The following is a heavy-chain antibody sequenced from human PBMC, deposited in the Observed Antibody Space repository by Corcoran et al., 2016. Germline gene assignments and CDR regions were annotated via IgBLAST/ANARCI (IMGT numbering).Heavy chain of an antibody. D-gene: IGHD3-16*02. V-gene: IGHV4-34*01. CDR2: INHSGST. Sequence: QVQLQQWGAGLLKPSETLSLTCAVYGGSFSGYSWSWIRQPPGKGLEWIGEINHSGSTNYNPSLKSRVTISVDTSKNQFSLKLSSVTAADTAVYYCARCLIVLNSVFACDIWGQGSMVTVSS. CDR3: ARCLIVLNSVFACDI. CDR1: GGSFSGYS. J-gene: IGHJ3*02.